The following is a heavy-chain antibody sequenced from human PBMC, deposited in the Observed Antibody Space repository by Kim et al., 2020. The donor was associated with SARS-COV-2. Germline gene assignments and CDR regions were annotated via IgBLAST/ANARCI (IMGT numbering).Heavy chain of an antibody. Sequence: ASVKVSCKASGYTFTSYGISWVQQAPGQGLEWMGWISAYNGNTNYAQKLQGRVTMTTDTSTSTAYMELRSLRSDDTAVYYCARVPGIQLPGYGMDVWGQGTTVTVSS. CDR3: ARVPGIQLPGYGMDV. CDR2: ISAYNGNT. V-gene: IGHV1-18*01. CDR1: GYTFTSYG. J-gene: IGHJ6*02. D-gene: IGHD5-18*01.